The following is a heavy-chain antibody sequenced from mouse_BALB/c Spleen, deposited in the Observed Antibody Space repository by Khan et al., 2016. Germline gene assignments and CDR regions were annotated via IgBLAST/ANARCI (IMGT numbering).Heavy chain of an antibody. CDR3: TRDGVRRRSYAMDD. Sequence: QVQLQQSGAELVRPGASVKLSCKASGYTFTSYWINWVRQRPGQGLEWIGNIYPSDRYTNYNQKFKDKATLTVDKSSSTAYMQLSSPTSEDSAVYYWTRDGVRRRSYAMDDWGQGTSVTVSS. J-gene: IGHJ4*01. V-gene: IGHV1-69*02. CDR1: GYTFTSYW. D-gene: IGHD2-14*01. CDR2: IYPSDRYT.